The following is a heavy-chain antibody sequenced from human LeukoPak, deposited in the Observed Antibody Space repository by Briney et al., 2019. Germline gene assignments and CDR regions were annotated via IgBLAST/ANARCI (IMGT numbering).Heavy chain of an antibody. J-gene: IGHJ6*03. CDR3: AREMATIDDSSYMDV. V-gene: IGHV3-53*01. D-gene: IGHD5-24*01. CDR1: GFTFSSYW. CDR2: IYSGGST. Sequence: PGGSLRLSCAASGFTFSSYWMHWVRQAPGKGLEWVSVIYSGGSTYYADSVKGRFTISRDNSKNTLYLQMNSLRAEDTAVYYCAREMATIDDSSYMDVWGKGTTVTTSS.